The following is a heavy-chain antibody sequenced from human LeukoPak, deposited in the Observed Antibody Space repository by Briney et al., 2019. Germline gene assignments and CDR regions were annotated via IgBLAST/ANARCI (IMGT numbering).Heavy chain of an antibody. CDR2: IMPLFNTA. CDR1: GGTFSSYS. Sequence: SVTVSCKASGGTFSSYSITWVRQAPGRGLEWMGGIMPLFNTANYAQQFQGRVTITTDESTSTAYMELSSLRFEDTAMYYCARVDRYHYYLDVWGKGTTVTVSS. V-gene: IGHV1-69*05. CDR3: ARVDRYHYYLDV. J-gene: IGHJ6*03.